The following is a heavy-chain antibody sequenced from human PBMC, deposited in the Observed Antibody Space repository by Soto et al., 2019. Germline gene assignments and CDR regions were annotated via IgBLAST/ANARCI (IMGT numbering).Heavy chain of an antibody. Sequence: VGSLRLSCAASGFTFSSYGMHWVRQAPGKGLEWVAVISYDGSNKYYADSVKGRFTISRDNSKNTLYLQMNSLRAEDTAVYYCAKDSTASCIDYWGQGTLVTVSS. V-gene: IGHV3-30*18. J-gene: IGHJ4*02. CDR1: GFTFSSYG. D-gene: IGHD2-15*01. CDR3: AKDSTASCIDY. CDR2: ISYDGSNK.